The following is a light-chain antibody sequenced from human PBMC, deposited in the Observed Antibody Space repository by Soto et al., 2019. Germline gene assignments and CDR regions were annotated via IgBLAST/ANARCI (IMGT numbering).Light chain of an antibody. Sequence: QSVLTQPASVSGSPGQSITISCTGTSSDVGRYNLVSWYQQHPGKAPKLIIYEDSKRPSGVSNRFSGSKSGNTASLTISGLQAEDEADYYCCSYAGRTTFDVFGTGTKLTVL. CDR1: SSDVGRYNL. V-gene: IGLV2-23*01. CDR3: CSYAGRTTFDV. J-gene: IGLJ1*01. CDR2: EDS.